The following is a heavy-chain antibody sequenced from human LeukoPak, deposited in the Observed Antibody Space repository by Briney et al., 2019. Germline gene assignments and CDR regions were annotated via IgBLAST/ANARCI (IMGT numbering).Heavy chain of an antibody. CDR2: ISWNSGSI. D-gene: IGHD3-10*01. V-gene: IGHV3-9*01. Sequence: GGSLRLSCAASGFTFDDYAMYWVRQAPGKGLEWVSGISWNSGSIGYADSVKGRFTISRDNAKNSLYLQMNSLRAEDTALYYCAKAYGSGSYSLDYWGQGTLVTVYS. CDR3: AKAYGSGSYSLDY. CDR1: GFTFDDYA. J-gene: IGHJ4*02.